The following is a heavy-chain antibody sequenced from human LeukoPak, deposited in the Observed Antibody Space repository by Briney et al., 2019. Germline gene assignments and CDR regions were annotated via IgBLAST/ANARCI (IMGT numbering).Heavy chain of an antibody. D-gene: IGHD3-16*01. CDR3: AATRGVDY. Sequence: KSSETLSLTCAVYGGSLSGYYWSWIRQPPGKGLEWIGEINHSGSTNYNPSLKSRVTISVDTSKNQFSLKLSSVTAADTAVYYCAATRGVDYWGQGTLVTVSS. J-gene: IGHJ4*02. CDR1: GGSLSGYY. CDR2: INHSGST. V-gene: IGHV4-34*01.